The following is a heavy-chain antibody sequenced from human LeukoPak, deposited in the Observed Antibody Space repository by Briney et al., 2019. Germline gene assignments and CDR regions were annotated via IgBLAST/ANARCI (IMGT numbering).Heavy chain of an antibody. J-gene: IGHJ4*02. CDR2: ISWNSGSI. CDR1: GFTFDDYA. CDR3: AKDTSSSSWYFDY. D-gene: IGHD6-13*01. Sequence: GGSLRLSCAASGFTFDDYAMHWVRQAPGKGLEWVSGISWNSGSIGYADSVKGRFTISRDNAKNSLYLQMNSLRAEDTALYYCAKDTSSSSWYFDYWGQGTLVTVPS. V-gene: IGHV3-9*01.